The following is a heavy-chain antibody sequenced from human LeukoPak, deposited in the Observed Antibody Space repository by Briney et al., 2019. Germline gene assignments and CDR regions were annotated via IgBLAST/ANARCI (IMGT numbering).Heavy chain of an antibody. J-gene: IGHJ6*03. Sequence: GGSLRLSCAASGFTFSSYGMHWVRQAPGKGLEWVAVIWYDGSNKYYADSVKGRFTISRDNSKNTLYLQMNSLRAEDTAVYYCANDGVGQAARRYYYYYYMDVWGKGTTGTVSS. V-gene: IGHV3-33*06. CDR3: ANDGVGQAARRYYYYYYMDV. CDR2: IWYDGSNK. D-gene: IGHD2-2*01. CDR1: GFTFSSYG.